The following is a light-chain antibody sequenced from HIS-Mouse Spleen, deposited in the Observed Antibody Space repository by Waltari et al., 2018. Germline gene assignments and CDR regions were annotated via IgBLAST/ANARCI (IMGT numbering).Light chain of an antibody. V-gene: IGLV2-14*01. CDR2: DVS. CDR3: SSYTSSSTRV. J-gene: IGLJ3*02. Sequence: QSALTQPPSASGSPGQSVTIPCPGTSRAGGGYNYVSWYQQHPGKAPKLMIYDVSNRPSGVSNRFSGSKSGNTASLTISGLQAEDEADYYCSSYTSSSTRVFGGGTKLTVL. CDR1: SRAGGGYNY.